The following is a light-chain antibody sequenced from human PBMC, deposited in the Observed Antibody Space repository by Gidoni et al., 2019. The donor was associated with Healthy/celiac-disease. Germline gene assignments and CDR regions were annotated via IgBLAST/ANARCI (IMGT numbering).Light chain of an antibody. CDR3: MQALQTRYT. CDR2: LGS. V-gene: IGKV2-28*01. J-gene: IGKJ2*01. CDR1: QSLLHRSGLNP. Sequence: MTQSLPSLPVSLGEPASISCRSSQSLLHRSGLNPLDCYLQRPGKSPQRLIFLGSTGASGGPDRLSGSGSGTNFTLKISRVEAVDVGVYYCMQALQTRYTFGQGTKLEIK.